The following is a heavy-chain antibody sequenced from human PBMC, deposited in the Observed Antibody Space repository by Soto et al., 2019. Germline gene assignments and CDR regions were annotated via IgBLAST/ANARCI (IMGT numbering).Heavy chain of an antibody. CDR2: IHYSGRT. V-gene: IGHV4-59*12. Sequence: PSETLSITCSVSNGSISGFYWTCIRQPPGKILEWIGYIHYSGRTDYNPSLTSRATMSVDTSKNQFSLNLKSITAADTAVYYCARDRGDRYYYHYGLEVWGQGTTVTV. J-gene: IGHJ6*02. CDR3: ARDRGDRYYYHYGLEV. D-gene: IGHD2-21*02. CDR1: NGSISGFY.